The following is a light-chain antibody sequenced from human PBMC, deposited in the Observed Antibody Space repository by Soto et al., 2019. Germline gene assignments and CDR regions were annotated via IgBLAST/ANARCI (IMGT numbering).Light chain of an antibody. J-gene: IGKJ3*01. V-gene: IGKV3-20*01. CDR2: GAS. Sequence: EIVLTQSPGTLSLSPGERATLSCRASQSVSSSDLAWYQQKPGQSPRLLIYGASSRATGIPDRFSGSGSGTDFTLTISRLEPEDFAVYYCQQYGTSPFIFGPGTKVDIK. CDR3: QQYGTSPFI. CDR1: QSVSSSD.